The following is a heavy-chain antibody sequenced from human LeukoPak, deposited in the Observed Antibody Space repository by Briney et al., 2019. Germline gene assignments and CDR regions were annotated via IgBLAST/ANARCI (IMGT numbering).Heavy chain of an antibody. J-gene: IGHJ4*02. D-gene: IGHD5-18*01. Sequence: GRSLRLSCAASGFTFSSYGMHWVRQAPGKGLEWVAVISYDGSNKYYADSVKGRFTISRDNSKNTLYLQMNSLRAEDTAVYYCAAGYSYAPFDYWGQGTLVTVSS. CDR1: GFTFSSYG. CDR3: AAGYSYAPFDY. V-gene: IGHV3-30*03. CDR2: ISYDGSNK.